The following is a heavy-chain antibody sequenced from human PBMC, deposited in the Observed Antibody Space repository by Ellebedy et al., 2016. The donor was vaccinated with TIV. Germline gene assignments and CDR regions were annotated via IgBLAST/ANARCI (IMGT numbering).Heavy chain of an antibody. J-gene: IGHJ4*02. Sequence: AASVKVSCKASGYTFSSNYMHWVRQAPGQGLEWMGITDPSGGSTNYAQKFQGRVTMTRDTSTSTVYMELSSLRSEDTAVYYCARRSSANALDYWGQGTLVTVSS. CDR3: ARRSSANALDY. V-gene: IGHV1-46*01. CDR1: GYTFSSNY. CDR2: TDPSGGST.